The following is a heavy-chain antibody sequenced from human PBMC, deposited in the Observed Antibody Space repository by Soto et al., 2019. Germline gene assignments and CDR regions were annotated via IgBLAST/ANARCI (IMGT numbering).Heavy chain of an antibody. CDR2: IYYSGST. D-gene: IGHD1-20*01. Sequence: SETLSLTCTVSGGSISSGDYYWSWIRQPPGKGLEWIGYIYYSGSTYYNPSLKSRVTISIDTSKNQFSLKLSSVTAADTAVYYCARARRFNWNYFDYWGQGALVTVSS. CDR3: ARARRFNWNYFDY. CDR1: GGSISSGDYY. J-gene: IGHJ4*02. V-gene: IGHV4-30-4*01.